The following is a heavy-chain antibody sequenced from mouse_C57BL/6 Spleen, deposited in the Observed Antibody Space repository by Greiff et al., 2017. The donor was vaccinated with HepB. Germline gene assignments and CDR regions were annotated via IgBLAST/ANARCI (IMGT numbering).Heavy chain of an antibody. V-gene: IGHV1-26*01. Sequence: VQLQQSGPELVKPGASVKISCKASGYTFTDYYMNWVKQSHGKSLEWIGDINPNNGGTSYNQKFKGKATLTVDKSSSTAYMELRSLTSEDSAVYYCARDDYDGFDYWGQGTTLTVSS. J-gene: IGHJ2*01. CDR2: INPNNGGT. CDR3: ARDDYDGFDY. D-gene: IGHD2-4*01. CDR1: GYTFTDYY.